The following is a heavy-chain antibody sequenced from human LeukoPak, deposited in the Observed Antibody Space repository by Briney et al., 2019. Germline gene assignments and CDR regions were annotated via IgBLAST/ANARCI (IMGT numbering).Heavy chain of an antibody. J-gene: IGHJ4*02. D-gene: IGHD3-22*01. CDR1: GFTVSNTY. CDR3: ARHYDSSGYPFDY. CDR2: IYSGGGT. Sequence: QTGGSLRLSCAASGFTVSNTYMSWVRQAPGKGLEWVSIIYSGGGTRYADSVKGRFTISRDNSRNTLYLQMNSLRAEDTALYYCARHYDSSGYPFDYWGQGTLVTVSS. V-gene: IGHV3-53*01.